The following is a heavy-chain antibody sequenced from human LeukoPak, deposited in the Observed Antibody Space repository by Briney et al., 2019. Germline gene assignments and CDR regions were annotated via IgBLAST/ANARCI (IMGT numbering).Heavy chain of an antibody. CDR1: GGSISSSSYY. V-gene: IGHV4-39*07. Sequence: SETLSLTCTVSGGSISSSSYYWGWIRQPPGKGLEWIGSIYYSGSTYYNPSLKSRVNILLDTSKNQFSLKLNSVTAADTSVYYCARSGSSAWYLDFDYWGQGTLVTVSS. CDR2: IYYSGST. CDR3: ARSGSSAWYLDFDY. J-gene: IGHJ4*02. D-gene: IGHD6-19*01.